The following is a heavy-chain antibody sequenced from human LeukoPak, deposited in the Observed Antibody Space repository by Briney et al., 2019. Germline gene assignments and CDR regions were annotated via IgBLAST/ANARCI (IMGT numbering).Heavy chain of an antibody. CDR1: GASISSNY. D-gene: IGHD3-3*01. V-gene: IGHV4-59*01. CDR3: ARAPRFPLDYYYYYYMDV. J-gene: IGHJ6*03. Sequence: PSETLSLTCTASGASISSNYWSWFRQPPGKGLEWIGYIYYSGSTNYNPSLKSRVTISVDTSKNHFSLKLSSVTAADTAVYYCARAPRFPLDYYYYYYMDVWGKGTTVTVSS. CDR2: IYYSGST.